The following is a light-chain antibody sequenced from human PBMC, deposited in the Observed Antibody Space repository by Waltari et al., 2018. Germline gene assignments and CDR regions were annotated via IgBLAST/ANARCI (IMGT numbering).Light chain of an antibody. CDR2: DVS. J-gene: IGLJ2*01. V-gene: IGLV2-14*03. Sequence: QSALTQPASVSGSPGQSITISCTGTSSDVGGYNYVSWYQQHPGKAPKLMIYDVSNRPSGVWILFPGSKSGNTASLTISGLQAEDEADYYCSSYTSSSTLVVFGGGTKLTVL. CDR3: SSYTSSSTLVV. CDR1: SSDVGGYNY.